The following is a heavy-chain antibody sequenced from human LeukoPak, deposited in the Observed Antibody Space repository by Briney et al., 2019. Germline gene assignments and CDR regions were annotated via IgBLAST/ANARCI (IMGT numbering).Heavy chain of an antibody. J-gene: IGHJ4*02. CDR1: GFTFSDYY. V-gene: IGHV3-11*04. Sequence: GGSLRLSCAASGFTFSDYYMIWIRQAPGKGLEWVSYISFSGSTTYYADSVKGRFTTSRDNAKKSLYLQMNSLRAEDTAVYYCARDQYYGSGTYYNSSKGYFDYWGQGTLVTVSS. D-gene: IGHD3-10*01. CDR2: ISFSGSTT. CDR3: ARDQYYGSGTYYNSSKGYFDY.